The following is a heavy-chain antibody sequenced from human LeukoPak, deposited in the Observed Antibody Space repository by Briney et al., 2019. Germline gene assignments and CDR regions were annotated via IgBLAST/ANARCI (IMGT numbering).Heavy chain of an antibody. Sequence: VASVKVSCKASGYTFTGYYMHWVRQAPGQGLEWMGIINPSGGSTSYAQIFQGRVTMTSDTSTSTVYMELSSLRSEDTAVYYCAKASGTYSHYYYGMDVWGQGTTVTVSS. V-gene: IGHV1-46*01. D-gene: IGHD1-26*01. CDR1: GYTFTGYY. CDR3: AKASGTYSHYYYGMDV. J-gene: IGHJ6*02. CDR2: INPSGGST.